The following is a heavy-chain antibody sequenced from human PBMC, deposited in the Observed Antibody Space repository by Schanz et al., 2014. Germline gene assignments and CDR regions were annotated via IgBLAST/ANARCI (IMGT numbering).Heavy chain of an antibody. CDR3: ASPSGYSGYGTYFDY. Sequence: QVQLVESGGGLVKPGGSLRLSCAASGFTFSSYAMHWVRQAPGKGLEWVALISNDGSIKYYADSVEGRFTISRDNSRNTLYLQMNSLRTEGTAVYYCASPSGYSGYGTYFDYWGQGALVTVSS. D-gene: IGHD5-12*01. V-gene: IGHV3-30-3*01. CDR2: ISNDGSIK. J-gene: IGHJ4*02. CDR1: GFTFSSYA.